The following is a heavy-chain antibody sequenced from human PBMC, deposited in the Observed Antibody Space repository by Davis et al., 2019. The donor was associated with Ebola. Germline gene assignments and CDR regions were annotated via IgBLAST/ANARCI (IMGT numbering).Heavy chain of an antibody. CDR3: ARHGGEGLSYGGDY. Sequence: GSLRLSFTVYGGSSSGYHWSRIRQPPGKGLAWIGEINHSGSTNYNRSLKSRATISVDTSNNQFSLKLSSVTAADTAVYYCARHGGEGLSYGGDYWGQGTLVTVSS. J-gene: IGHJ4*02. CDR2: INHSGST. D-gene: IGHD4-23*01. CDR1: GGSSSGYH. V-gene: IGHV4-34*01.